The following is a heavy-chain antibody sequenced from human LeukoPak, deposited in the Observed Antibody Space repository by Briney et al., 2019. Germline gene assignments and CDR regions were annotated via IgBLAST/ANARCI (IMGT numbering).Heavy chain of an antibody. CDR3: ARVETRSWFGESNLPFDAFVI. Sequence: ASVKVSCKASGYTFTSYGISWVRQAPGQGLEWMGWISAYDGNTNYAQKLQGRVTMTTDTSTSTAYMELRSLRSDDTAVYYCARVETRSWFGESNLPFDAFVIWGQGTMVTVSS. CDR2: ISAYDGNT. CDR1: GYTFTSYG. J-gene: IGHJ3*02. D-gene: IGHD3-10*01. V-gene: IGHV1-18*01.